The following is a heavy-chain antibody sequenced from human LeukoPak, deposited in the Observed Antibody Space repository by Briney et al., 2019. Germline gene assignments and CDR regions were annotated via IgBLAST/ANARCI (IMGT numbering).Heavy chain of an antibody. J-gene: IGHJ4*02. D-gene: IGHD4-17*01. CDR2: INSEGSIT. CDR1: GFTFSTYW. CDR3: VGFNYGDYPGDY. V-gene: IGHV3-74*01. Sequence: GGSLRLSCAASGFTFSTYWMHWVRHAPGKGLVWVSRINSEGSITGYADSVKGRFTISRDNAKKTLYLQMNSLRAEDTAVYYCVGFNYGDYPGDYWGQGTLVTVSS.